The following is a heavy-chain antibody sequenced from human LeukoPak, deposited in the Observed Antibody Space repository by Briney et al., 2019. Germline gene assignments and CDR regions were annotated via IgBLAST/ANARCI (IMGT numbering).Heavy chain of an antibody. J-gene: IGHJ4*02. CDR2: ISGSGGST. D-gene: IGHD3-22*01. Sequence: GGSLRLSCAASGFTFSSYAMSWVRQAPGKGLEWVSAISGSGGSTYYADSVKGRFTISRDNSKNTLYLQMNSLRAEDTAVYYCAKWFGYYYDSSGYYYFDYWGQGTLVTVSS. CDR1: GFTFSSYA. V-gene: IGHV3-23*01. CDR3: AKWFGYYYDSSGYYYFDY.